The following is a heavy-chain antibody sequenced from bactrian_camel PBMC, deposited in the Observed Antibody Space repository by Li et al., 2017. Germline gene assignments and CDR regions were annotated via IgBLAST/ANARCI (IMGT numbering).Heavy chain of an antibody. J-gene: IGHJ4*01. CDR1: GFTFSMYA. Sequence: VQLVESGGGTVQPGGSLRLSCAVSGFTFSMYAMTWVRQAPGRGFEWVSGINNGGDMTAYADSVKGRFTISRDNANNILYLQLNSLKTEDTAMYYCWSPSYDLCTAGAWCYPDGEYNYWGQGTQVTVS. V-gene: IGHV3S40*01. D-gene: IGHD1*01. CDR3: WSPSYDLCTAGAWCYPDGEYNY. CDR2: INNGGDMT.